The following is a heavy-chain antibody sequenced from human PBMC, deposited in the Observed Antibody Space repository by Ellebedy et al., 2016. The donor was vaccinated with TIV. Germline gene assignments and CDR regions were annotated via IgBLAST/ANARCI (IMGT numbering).Heavy chain of an antibody. Sequence: PGASLRLSCAVSGFRSSSYVIHWVRQAPGKGLEWVALIWYEGSYKYYGDSVKGRFTTSRDDSKNTVYLQMNSLRADDTAIYHCARGPLGGTPRAFDSWGQGTLVTVSS. V-gene: IGHV3-33*08. CDR2: IWYEGSYK. CDR1: GFRSSSYV. J-gene: IGHJ4*02. D-gene: IGHD1-26*01. CDR3: ARGPLGGTPRAFDS.